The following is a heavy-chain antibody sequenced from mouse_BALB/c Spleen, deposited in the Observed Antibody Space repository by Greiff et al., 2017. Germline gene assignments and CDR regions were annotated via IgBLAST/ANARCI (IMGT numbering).Heavy chain of an antibody. Sequence: EVKLVESGPGLVKPSQSLSLTCTVTGYSITSDYAWNWIRQFPGNKLEWMGYISYSGSTSYNPSLKSRISITRDTSKNQFFLQLNSVTTEDTATYYCARSNDYDAMDYWGQGTSVTVSS. CDR1: GYSITSDYA. CDR3: ARSNDYDAMDY. J-gene: IGHJ4*01. V-gene: IGHV3-2*02. CDR2: ISYSGST.